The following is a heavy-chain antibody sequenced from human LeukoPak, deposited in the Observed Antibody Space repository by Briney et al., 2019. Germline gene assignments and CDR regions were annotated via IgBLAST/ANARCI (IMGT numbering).Heavy chain of an antibody. CDR1: GYTFTSYG. CDR2: ISAYNGNT. V-gene: IGHV1-18*04. Sequence: ASVKVSCKASGYTFTSYGISWVRQAPGQGRERRGWISAYNGNTNYAQKLQGRVTITTDTSTSTAYMELRSLRSDHTAVYYCARENQQLVRDAFDIWGQGTLVTVSS. D-gene: IGHD6-13*01. J-gene: IGHJ3*02. CDR3: ARENQQLVRDAFDI.